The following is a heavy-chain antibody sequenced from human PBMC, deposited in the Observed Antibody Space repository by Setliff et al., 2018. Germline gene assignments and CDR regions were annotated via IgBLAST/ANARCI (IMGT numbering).Heavy chain of an antibody. CDR3: ARGRDIVGATGGAFDI. CDR1: GGTFSSYA. J-gene: IGHJ3*02. V-gene: IGHV1-69*13. D-gene: IGHD1-26*01. CDR2: IIPIFGTA. Sequence: SVKVSCKASGGTFSSYAISWVRQAPGQGLEWMGGIIPIFGTANYAQKFQGRVTITSDESTSTAYMELSSLRSEDTAVYYCARGRDIVGATGGAFDIWGQGTMVTVSS.